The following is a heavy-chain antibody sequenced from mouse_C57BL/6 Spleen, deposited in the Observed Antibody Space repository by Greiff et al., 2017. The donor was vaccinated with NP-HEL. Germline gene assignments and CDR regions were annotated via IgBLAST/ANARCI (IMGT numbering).Heavy chain of an antibody. J-gene: IGHJ3*01. V-gene: IGHV5-4*01. Sequence: EVMLVESGGGLVKPGGSLTLSCAASGFTFSSYAMSWVRQTPEKRLEWVATISDGGSYTYSPDNVKGRFTISRDNAKNNLYLQMSHLKSEDTAMYYCARDGYWGQGTLVTVSA. CDR2: ISDGGSYT. CDR1: GFTFSSYA. CDR3: ARDGY.